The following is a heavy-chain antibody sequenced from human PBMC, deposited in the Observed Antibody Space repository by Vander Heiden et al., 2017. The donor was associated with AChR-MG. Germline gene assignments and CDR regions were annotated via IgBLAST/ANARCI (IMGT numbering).Heavy chain of an antibody. V-gene: IGHV1-69*06. CDR3: ASEIQSSTSQSDWFDP. CDR2: IIPIFGTA. J-gene: IGHJ5*02. D-gene: IGHD2-2*01. CDR1: GGTLGSYA. Sequence: QVQLVQSGAEVRKTGAAVKVTCKDPGGTLGSYAISWVRQAPGQGLEWVGGIIPIFGTADYAQRFQGRVTITADKSTSTAYMELSSLRSEDTAVYYCASEIQSSTSQSDWFDPWGQGTLVTVSS.